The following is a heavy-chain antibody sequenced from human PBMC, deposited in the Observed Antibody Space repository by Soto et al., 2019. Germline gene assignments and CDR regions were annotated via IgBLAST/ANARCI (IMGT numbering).Heavy chain of an antibody. Sequence: PGGSLRLSCAASGFTFSNAWMSWVRQAPGKGLEWVGRIKSKTDGGTTDYAAPVKGRFTISRDDSKNTLYLQMNSLKTEDTAVYYCTTDGWPSQIGFDYWGQGTLVTVSS. CDR1: GFTFSNAW. D-gene: IGHD6-19*01. CDR3: TTDGWPSQIGFDY. J-gene: IGHJ4*02. V-gene: IGHV3-15*01. CDR2: IKSKTDGGTT.